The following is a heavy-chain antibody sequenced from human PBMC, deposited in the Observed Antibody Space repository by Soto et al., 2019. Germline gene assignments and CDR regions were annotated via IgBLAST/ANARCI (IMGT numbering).Heavy chain of an antibody. D-gene: IGHD2-2*02. CDR3: AREIPTPSYYYYYYMDV. CDR2: IYYSGST. Sequence: SETLSLTCTVSGGSISSYYWSWIRQPPGKGLEWIGYIYYSGSTNYNPSLKSRVTISVDTSKNQFSLKLSSVTAADTAVYYCAREIPTPSYYYYYYMDVWGKGTTVTVSS. V-gene: IGHV4-59*01. CDR1: GGSISSYY. J-gene: IGHJ6*03.